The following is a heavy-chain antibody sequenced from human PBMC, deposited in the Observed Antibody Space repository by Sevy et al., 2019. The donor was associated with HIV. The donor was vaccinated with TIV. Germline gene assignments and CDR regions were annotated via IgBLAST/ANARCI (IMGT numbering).Heavy chain of an antibody. CDR1: GFTVSRNY. Sequence: GGSLRLSCAASGFTVSRNYMSWVHQAPGKGLEWVSVIYSGGSTYYADSVKGRFTISRDNAKNSLYLQMNSLRAEDTAVYYCARDTRAVRGVRKHYYYGMDVWGQGTTVTVSS. D-gene: IGHD3-10*01. CDR2: IYSGGST. J-gene: IGHJ6*02. V-gene: IGHV3-53*01. CDR3: ARDTRAVRGVRKHYYYGMDV.